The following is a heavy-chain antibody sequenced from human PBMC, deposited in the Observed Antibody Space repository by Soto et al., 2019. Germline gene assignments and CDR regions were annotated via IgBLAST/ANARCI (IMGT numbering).Heavy chain of an antibody. J-gene: IGHJ3*02. Sequence: GGSLRLSCAASGFTFRDYAMSWVRQAPGKGLEWVSCIGSSGGTTHLADSVKGRFTISGDNSKNMLYLEMNSLRAEDTAVYYCGKETNGDWIGAFDIWGPGTVGTVSS. D-gene: IGHD4-17*01. CDR3: GKETNGDWIGAFDI. CDR2: IGSSGGTT. CDR1: GFTFRDYA. V-gene: IGHV3-23*01.